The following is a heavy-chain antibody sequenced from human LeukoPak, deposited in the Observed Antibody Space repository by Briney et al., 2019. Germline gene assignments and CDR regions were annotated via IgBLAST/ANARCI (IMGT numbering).Heavy chain of an antibody. Sequence: GGSLRLSCAASGFTISSYAMSWVRQAPGKGLEWVPAISGSGGSTYYADSVKGRFTISRDNSKNTLYLQMNSLRAEDTAVYYCAKDRRGSGSPQVSDYWGQGTLVTVSS. CDR1: GFTISSYA. CDR3: AKDRRGSGSPQVSDY. J-gene: IGHJ4*02. D-gene: IGHD1-26*01. CDR2: ISGSGGST. V-gene: IGHV3-23*01.